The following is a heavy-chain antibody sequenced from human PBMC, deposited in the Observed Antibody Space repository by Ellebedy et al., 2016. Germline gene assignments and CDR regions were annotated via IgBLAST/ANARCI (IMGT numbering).Heavy chain of an antibody. J-gene: IGHJ6*02. D-gene: IGHD2-21*02. CDR3: AKAIVVVTAIYYYYGMDV. CDR1: GFTFSSYS. V-gene: IGHV3-48*01. Sequence: GESLKISXAASGFTFSSYSMNWVRQAPGKGLEWVSYISSSSSTIYYADSVKGRFTISRDNSKNTLYLQMNSLRAEDTAVYYCAKAIVVVTAIYYYYGMDVWGQGTTVTVSS. CDR2: ISSSSSTI.